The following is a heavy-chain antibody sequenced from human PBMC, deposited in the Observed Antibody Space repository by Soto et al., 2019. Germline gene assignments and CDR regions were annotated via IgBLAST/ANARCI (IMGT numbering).Heavy chain of an antibody. D-gene: IGHD5-12*01. Sequence: QVQLQQWGAGLLKPSETLSLNCAVNGGSLSGYYWSWIRQPPGKGLEWIGEIKDGGRTNYSPSLKMRATISSDTSNSPFSLRLYSVTGADTGVYYCARGQEGVVATHWDQGTLVTVSS. V-gene: IGHV4-34*01. CDR2: IKDGGRT. CDR1: GGSLSGYY. CDR3: ARGQEGVVATH. J-gene: IGHJ4*02.